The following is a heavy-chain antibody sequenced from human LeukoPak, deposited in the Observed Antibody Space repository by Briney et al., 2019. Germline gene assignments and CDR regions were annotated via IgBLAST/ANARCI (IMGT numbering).Heavy chain of an antibody. J-gene: IGHJ6*02. Sequence: SETLSLTCTVSGGSISSSSYYWGWIRQPPGKGLEWIGYIYYSGSTNYNPSLKSRVTISVDTSKNQFSLKLSSVTAADTAVYYCARRDTVTTAYYYGMDVWGQGTTVTVSS. CDR2: IYYSGST. V-gene: IGHV4-61*05. D-gene: IGHD4-17*01. CDR1: GGSISSSSYY. CDR3: ARRDTVTTAYYYGMDV.